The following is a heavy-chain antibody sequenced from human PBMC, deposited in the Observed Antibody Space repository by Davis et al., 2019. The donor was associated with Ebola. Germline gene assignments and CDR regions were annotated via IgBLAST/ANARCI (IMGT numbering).Heavy chain of an antibody. J-gene: IGHJ4*02. CDR2: INPSDSST. V-gene: IGHV1-46*01. Sequence: ASVKVSCKASGYTFTDYYMHWVRQAPGQGLEWMGIINPSDSSTSYAQKFQGRVTMTRDTSTSTVYMELSSLISEDTAVYYCARAIYYYDSSGYSDYWGQGTLVTVSS. D-gene: IGHD3-22*01. CDR1: GYTFTDYY. CDR3: ARAIYYYDSSGYSDY.